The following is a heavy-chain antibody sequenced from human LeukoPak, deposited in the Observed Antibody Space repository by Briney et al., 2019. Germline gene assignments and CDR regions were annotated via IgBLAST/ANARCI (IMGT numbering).Heavy chain of an antibody. J-gene: IGHJ4*02. V-gene: IGHV3-30*02. CDR1: GFTFSSYG. CDR2: IRYDGSNK. D-gene: IGHD3-22*01. Sequence: GGSLRLSCAASGFTFSSYGMHWARQAPGKGLEWVAVIRYDGSNKYYADSVKGRFTISRDNSKNTLYLQMNSLRAEDTAVYCCAKTYYYDSSGFGPLGYWGQGTLVTVSS. CDR3: AKTYYYDSSGFGPLGY.